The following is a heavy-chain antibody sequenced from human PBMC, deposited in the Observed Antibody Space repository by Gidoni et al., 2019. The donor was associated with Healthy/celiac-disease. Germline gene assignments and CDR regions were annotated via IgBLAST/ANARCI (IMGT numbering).Heavy chain of an antibody. CDR1: GFTLSNARRG. Sequence: VTLKESGPVLVKPTETLTLTCTVPGFTLSNARRGVSWIRQPPGKALEWLAHIFSNDEKSYSTTLKSRLTISKDTSKSQVVLTMTNMDPVDTATYYYARITVPNYYYYYYYMDVWGKGTTVTVSS. D-gene: IGHD4-4*01. V-gene: IGHV2-26*01. CDR2: IFSNDEK. J-gene: IGHJ6*03. CDR3: ARITVPNYYYYYYYMDV.